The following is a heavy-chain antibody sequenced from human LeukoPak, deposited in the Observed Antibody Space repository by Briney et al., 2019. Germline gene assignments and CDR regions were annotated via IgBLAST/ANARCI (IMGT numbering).Heavy chain of an antibody. CDR3: ARDLVYLIDEDYG. CDR2: IHTSGST. V-gene: IGHV4-4*07. CDR1: GGSFNSYY. Sequence: SETLSLTCIVSGGSFNSYYWSWIRQPAGKGLEWIGRIHTSGSTDYTPSLQSRVTISIDTSKRQFYLNLSSVTAADTAVYYCARDLVYLIDEDYGWGQGTLVTVSS. J-gene: IGHJ4*02. D-gene: IGHD4-17*01.